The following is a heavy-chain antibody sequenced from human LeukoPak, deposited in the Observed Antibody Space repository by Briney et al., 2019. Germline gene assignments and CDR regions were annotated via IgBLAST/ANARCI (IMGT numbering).Heavy chain of an antibody. CDR1: GGSFSGYY. CDR2: INHSGST. D-gene: IGHD6-19*01. Sequence: PSETLSLTCAVYGGSFSGYYWGWIRQPPGKGLEWIGEINHSGSTNYNPSLKSRVTISVDTSKNQFSLKLSSVTAADTAVYYCARGSGEQWLNLDYWGQGTLVTVSS. J-gene: IGHJ4*02. CDR3: ARGSGEQWLNLDY. V-gene: IGHV4-34*01.